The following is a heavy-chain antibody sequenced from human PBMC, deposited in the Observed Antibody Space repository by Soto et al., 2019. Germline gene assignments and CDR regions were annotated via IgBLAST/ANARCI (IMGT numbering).Heavy chain of an antibody. CDR2: INAGNGNT. CDR3: ARPQCSGGDCYAGDFDG. D-gene: IGHD2-21*02. V-gene: IGHV1-3*01. Sequence: ASVKVSCKASGYTFTSYAMHCVRQAPGQRLEWMGWINAGNGNTKYSQKFQGRVTITRDTSASTAYMELSSLRSEDTAVYFCARPQCSGGDCYAGDFDGWGQGTPVTVSS. CDR1: GYTFTSYA. J-gene: IGHJ4*02.